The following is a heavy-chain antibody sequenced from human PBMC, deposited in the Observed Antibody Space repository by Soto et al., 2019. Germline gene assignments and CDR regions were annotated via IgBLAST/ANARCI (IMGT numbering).Heavy chain of an antibody. D-gene: IGHD6-13*01. CDR2: IWYDGSNK. CDR1: GFTFSSYG. CDR3: ARDLAPYSRFDY. Sequence: QVQLVESGGGVVQPGRSLRLSCAASGFTFSSYGMHWVRQAPGKGLEWVAVIWYDGSNKYYADSVKGRFTISRDNSKNTLYLQMTSLRAEDTAVYYCARDLAPYSRFDYWGQGTLVTVSS. J-gene: IGHJ4*02. V-gene: IGHV3-33*01.